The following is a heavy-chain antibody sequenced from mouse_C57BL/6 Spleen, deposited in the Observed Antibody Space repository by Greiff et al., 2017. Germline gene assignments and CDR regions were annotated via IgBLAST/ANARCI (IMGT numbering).Heavy chain of an antibody. V-gene: IGHV1-50*01. D-gene: IGHD1-1*01. J-gene: IGHJ1*03. CDR1: GYTFTSYW. Sequence: VQLQQPGAELVKPGASVKLSCKASGYTFTSYWMQWVKQRPGQGLEWIGEIDPSDSYTNYNQKFKGKATLTVDTSSSTAYMQLSSLTSEDSAVYYCARPLYYYGSRVPRVWGTGTPVTVSS. CDR2: IDPSDSYT. CDR3: ARPLYYYGSRVPRV.